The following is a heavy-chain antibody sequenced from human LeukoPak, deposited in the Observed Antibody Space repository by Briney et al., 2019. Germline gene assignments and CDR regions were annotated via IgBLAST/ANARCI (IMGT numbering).Heavy chain of an antibody. V-gene: IGHV3-30*12. J-gene: IGHJ4*02. CDR2: ISYDGSNK. CDR3: ARVAEAAAFDS. CDR1: GFSFSTYG. D-gene: IGHD6-13*01. Sequence: GGSLRLACAASGFSFSTYGMHWVRQAPGKGLEWVSFISYDGSNKYYAESVKGRFTISRENSKNSLYLQMNSLKPEDTAVYYCARVAEAAAFDSWGQGTLVTVSS.